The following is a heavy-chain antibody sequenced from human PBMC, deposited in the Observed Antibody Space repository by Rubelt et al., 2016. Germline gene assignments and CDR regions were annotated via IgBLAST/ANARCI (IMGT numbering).Heavy chain of an antibody. CDR2: IYYSGGT. D-gene: IGHD3-9*01. CDR1: GGSISSYY. CDR3: AISELYFDWLLPDY. Sequence: QVQLQESGPGLVKPSETLSLTCTVSGGSISSYYWSWIRQPPGKGLEWIGYIYYSGGTNYNPSLKSRVTISVDTSKNQFSLKLSSVTAADTAVYYCAISELYFDWLLPDYWGHGTLVTVSS. J-gene: IGHJ4*01. V-gene: IGHV4-59*01.